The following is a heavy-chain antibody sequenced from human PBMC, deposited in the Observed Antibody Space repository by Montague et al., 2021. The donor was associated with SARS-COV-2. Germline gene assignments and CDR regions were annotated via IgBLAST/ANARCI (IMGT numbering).Heavy chain of an antibody. J-gene: IGHJ5*01. Sequence: DPLSLPFPFSFFSLRPSSWSWIRQPPGKGLEWIGFIFYNGSTKYNPSLKRRVSISLDTSKNQFSLKLSSVTAADTAVYYCARQDAWAYCGDECYRGWFDSWGQGTLVTVSS. V-gene: IGHV4-59*01. CDR2: IFYNGST. D-gene: IGHD2-21*01. CDR3: ARQDAWAYCGDECYRGWFDS. CDR1: FFSLRPSS.